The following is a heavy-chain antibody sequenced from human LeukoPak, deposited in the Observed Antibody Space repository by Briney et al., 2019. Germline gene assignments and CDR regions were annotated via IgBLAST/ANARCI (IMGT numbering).Heavy chain of an antibody. J-gene: IGHJ4*02. CDR2: IYYSGST. CDR3: ARLADCSSTSCYDY. D-gene: IGHD2-2*01. Sequence: SETLSLTCTVSGGSISSSTYYWGWIRQPPGKGLEWTGSIYYSGSTYYNPSLKSRVTISVDTSKSQFSLRLSSVTAADTAVYYCARLADCSSTSCYDYWGQGTLVTVSS. CDR1: GGSISSSTYY. V-gene: IGHV4-39*01.